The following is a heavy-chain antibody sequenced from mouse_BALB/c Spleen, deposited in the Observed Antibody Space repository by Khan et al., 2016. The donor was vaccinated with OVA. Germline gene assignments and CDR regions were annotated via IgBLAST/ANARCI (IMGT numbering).Heavy chain of an antibody. Sequence: VQLQQSGAELARPGASVKMSCKASGYTFTSYTMHWVKQRPGQGLEWIGYIIPSTVYTNYNQKFKDKATLTADKSSSTAYMQLNSLTSEDSAVYYCARDFHYYGSRGAMDNWGQGTSVTVSS. CDR2: IIPSTVYT. CDR1: GYTFTSYT. D-gene: IGHD1-1*01. J-gene: IGHJ4*01. CDR3: ARDFHYYGSRGAMDN. V-gene: IGHV1-4*01.